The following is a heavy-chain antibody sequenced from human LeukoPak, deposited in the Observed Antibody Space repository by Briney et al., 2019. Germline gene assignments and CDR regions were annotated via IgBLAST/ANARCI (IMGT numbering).Heavy chain of an antibody. V-gene: IGHV4-4*02. J-gene: IGHJ5*02. CDR3: ARVERYNGDYGWFDP. D-gene: IGHD4-17*01. CDR2: IYHSGST. CDR1: GGSISSSNW. Sequence: SETLSLTCAVSGGSISSSNWWSWVRQPPGKGLEWIGEIYHSGSTNYNPSLKSRVTISVDTSKNQCSLKLSSVTAADTAVYYCARVERYNGDYGWFDPWGQGTLVSVSS.